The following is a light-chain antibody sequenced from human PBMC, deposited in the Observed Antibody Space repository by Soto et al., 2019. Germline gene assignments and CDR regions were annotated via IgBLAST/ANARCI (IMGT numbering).Light chain of an antibody. CDR1: SSNIGSNY. CDR3: AAWDDSLSVL. Sequence: QSVLTQPPSASGTPGQRVTISCSGSSSNIGSNYVYWYQQLPGTAPKLLIYRNNQRPSGVPDRFSGFKSGTSASLAISGLRSEDEADYYCAAWDDSLSVLVGGGTKVTVL. J-gene: IGLJ2*01. V-gene: IGLV1-47*01. CDR2: RNN.